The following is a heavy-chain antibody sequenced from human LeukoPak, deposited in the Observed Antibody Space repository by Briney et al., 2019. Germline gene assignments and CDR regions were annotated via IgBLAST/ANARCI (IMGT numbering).Heavy chain of an antibody. D-gene: IGHD2-15*01. J-gene: IGHJ4*02. V-gene: IGHV3-23*01. CDR2: IVGSGGSA. CDR3: ASRYCSGGSCYNRYYFDY. Sequence: GGPLRLSCAASGFTFSDYAMSWVRQAPGKGLEWVSAIVGSGGSAYYADSVKGRFTISRDNSKNTLYLQMNSLRAEDTAVYYCASRYCSGGSCYNRYYFDYWGQGTLVTVSS. CDR1: GFTFSDYA.